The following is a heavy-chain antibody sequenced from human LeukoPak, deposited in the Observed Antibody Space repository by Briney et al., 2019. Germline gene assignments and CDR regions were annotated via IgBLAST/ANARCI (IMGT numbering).Heavy chain of an antibody. J-gene: IGHJ4*02. CDR1: GFTFSSYS. CDR3: ARGIAVAASGY. CDR2: ISSSGSYI. Sequence: GGSLRLSCAASGFTFSSYSMNWVRQAPGKGLEWVSSISSSGSYIYYADSVKGRFTISRDNAKNSLYLQMNSLRAEDTAVYYCARGIAVAASGYWGQGTLVTVSS. D-gene: IGHD6-19*01. V-gene: IGHV3-21*01.